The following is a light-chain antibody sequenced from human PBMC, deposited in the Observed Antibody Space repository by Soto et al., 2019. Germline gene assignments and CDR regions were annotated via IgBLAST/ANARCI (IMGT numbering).Light chain of an antibody. Sequence: EIVLSQSPGTLSLSPGQRATLSCRASETLSSGSLAWYQQKPGQAPRLLISNASRRATGTPDRFSGSGSGTDFTLTISRLEPEDFAVYYCQQYGRSPGLFTFGPGTKVDIK. CDR3: QQYGRSPGLFT. J-gene: IGKJ3*01. CDR2: NAS. CDR1: ETLSSGS. V-gene: IGKV3-20*01.